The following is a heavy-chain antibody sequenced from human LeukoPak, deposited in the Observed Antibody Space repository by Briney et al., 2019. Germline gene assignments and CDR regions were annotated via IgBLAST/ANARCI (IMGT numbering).Heavy chain of an antibody. D-gene: IGHD3-22*01. CDR2: INPSSGST. V-gene: IGHV1-2*02. CDR3: ATDPVHSSGYYYVGY. Sequence: ASVKVPCKGSGYTFTGYYMHWGRHAPGQGHGWMGGINPSSGSTNYAQKFQGRGSMTRDTVNSTDYMELSRLRSDDTAVYYCATDPVHSSGYYYVGYWGQGTLVTVSS. CDR1: GYTFTGYY. J-gene: IGHJ4*02.